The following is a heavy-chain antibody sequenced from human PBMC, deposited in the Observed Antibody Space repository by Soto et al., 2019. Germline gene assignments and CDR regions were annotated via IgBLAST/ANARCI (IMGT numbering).Heavy chain of an antibody. CDR1: GFTFSSYG. Sequence: QVQLVESGGGVVQPGRSLRLSCAASGFTFSSYGMHWVRQAPGKGLEWVAVIWYDGSNKYYADSVKGRSTISRDNSKNTLYLQMNSLRAEDTAVYYCARDPSRNYYFDYWGQGTLVTVSS. V-gene: IGHV3-33*01. CDR3: ARDPSRNYYFDY. CDR2: IWYDGSNK. D-gene: IGHD1-1*01. J-gene: IGHJ4*02.